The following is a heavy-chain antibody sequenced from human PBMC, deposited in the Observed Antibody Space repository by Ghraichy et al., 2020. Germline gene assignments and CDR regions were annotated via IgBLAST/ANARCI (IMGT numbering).Heavy chain of an antibody. CDR2: IYNSGST. Sequence: SETRSLTCTVSGGSISSYYWSWIRQPPGKGLEWIGYIYNSGSTDYNPSLKSRVTISVDTSKNQLSLNLRSVTAADTAVYYCARDTSGWYGTNWGQGTLVTVSS. V-gene: IGHV4-59*01. D-gene: IGHD6-19*01. CDR3: ARDTSGWYGTN. J-gene: IGHJ4*02. CDR1: GGSISSYY.